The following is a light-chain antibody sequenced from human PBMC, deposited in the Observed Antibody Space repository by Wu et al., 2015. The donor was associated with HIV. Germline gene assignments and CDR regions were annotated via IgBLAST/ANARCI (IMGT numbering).Light chain of an antibody. V-gene: IGKV3-15*01. CDR3: QQYNNWPPWT. CDR2: GAS. Sequence: DIVLTQSPGTLSLSPGERATLSCRATQNINTYLAWYQQRPGQAPRLLIYGASTRATGIPARFSGSGSGTEFTLTISSMQSEDFALYYCQQYNNWPPWTFGQGTKVEIK. CDR1: QNINTY. J-gene: IGKJ1*01.